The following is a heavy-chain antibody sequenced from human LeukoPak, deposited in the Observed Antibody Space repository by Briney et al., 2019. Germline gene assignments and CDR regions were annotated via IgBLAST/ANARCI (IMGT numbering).Heavy chain of an antibody. J-gene: IGHJ3*02. CDR1: GFTFSSYA. CDR3: ARELGVGVIGDAFDI. V-gene: IGHV3-74*01. D-gene: IGHD3-22*01. Sequence: GGSLRLSCAASGFTFSSYAMSWVRQAPGQGLAWVSRVNTDGSSTTYAESVKGRFTISKDNAKNTLYLQMNGLRAEDTAVYYCARELGVGVIGDAFDIWGQGTVVTVSS. CDR2: VNTDGSST.